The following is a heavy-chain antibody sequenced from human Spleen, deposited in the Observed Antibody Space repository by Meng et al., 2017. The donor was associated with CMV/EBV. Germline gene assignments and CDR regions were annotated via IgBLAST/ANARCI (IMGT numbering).Heavy chain of an antibody. V-gene: IGHV4-61*08. CDR2: IYYSGST. Sequence: SGGSIRSGDYYWSWIRQPPGKGLEWIGYIYYSGSTHYNPSLKSRVTMSVDTSKNQFSLRLSSVTAADTAVYYCARDADYDLGYFQHWGQGSLVTVSS. J-gene: IGHJ1*01. D-gene: IGHD3-3*01. CDR3: ARDADYDLGYFQH. CDR1: GGSIRSGDYY.